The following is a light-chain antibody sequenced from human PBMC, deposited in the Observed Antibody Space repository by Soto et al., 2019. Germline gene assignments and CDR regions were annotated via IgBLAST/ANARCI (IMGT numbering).Light chain of an antibody. V-gene: IGKV1-12*01. CDR2: TGS. CDR1: QAIDSW. Sequence: DIQMTQSPSSVSASVGDRVTITCRASQAIDSWLAWYQQKPGEAPKLLIFTGSLLHSGVPPRFSGSGSGTDFTLTISSLQPEDFATYYCQQTLSFPPTFGQGT. J-gene: IGKJ1*01. CDR3: QQTLSFPPT.